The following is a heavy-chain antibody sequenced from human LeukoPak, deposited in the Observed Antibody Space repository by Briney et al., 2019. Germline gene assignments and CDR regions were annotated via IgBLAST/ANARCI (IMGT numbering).Heavy chain of an antibody. Sequence: SETLSLTCTVSGGSFSSGSYYWSWIRQPPGKGLEWIGYIYYSGSTNYNPSLKSRVTISVDTSKNQFSLKLSPVTAADTAVYYCARENPAYCGGDCLENWFDPWGQGTLVTVSS. CDR2: IYYSGST. CDR1: GGSFSSGSYY. J-gene: IGHJ5*02. D-gene: IGHD2-21*02. V-gene: IGHV4-61*01. CDR3: ARENPAYCGGDCLENWFDP.